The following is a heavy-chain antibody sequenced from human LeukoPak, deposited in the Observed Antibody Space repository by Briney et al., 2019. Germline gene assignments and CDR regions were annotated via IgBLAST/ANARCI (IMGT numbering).Heavy chain of an antibody. CDR2: IKQDGSEK. V-gene: IGHV3-7*01. J-gene: IGHJ4*02. Sequence: GGSLRLSCAASGFTFSSYAMHWVRQAPGKGLEWVANIKQDGSEKYYVDSVKGRFTISRDNAKNSLYLQMNSLRAEDTAVYYCARGDYGGLFDYWGQGTLVTVSS. D-gene: IGHD4-23*01. CDR1: GFTFSSYA. CDR3: ARGDYGGLFDY.